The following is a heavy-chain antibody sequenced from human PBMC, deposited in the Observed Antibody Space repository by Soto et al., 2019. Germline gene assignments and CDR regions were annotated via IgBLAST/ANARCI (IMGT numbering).Heavy chain of an antibody. D-gene: IGHD6-19*01. CDR2: IYYSGST. Sequence: GTLSLTCSVSGGSINSSSYFWGWVRQPPGKGLEWIGSIYYSGSTYYNPSLRSRVTISVDTSKSQFSLKLSSVTAADTAVFYCARHYSSGSRNWFDPWGQGTLVTVSS. J-gene: IGHJ5*02. CDR1: GGSINSSSYF. CDR3: ARHYSSGSRNWFDP. V-gene: IGHV4-39*01.